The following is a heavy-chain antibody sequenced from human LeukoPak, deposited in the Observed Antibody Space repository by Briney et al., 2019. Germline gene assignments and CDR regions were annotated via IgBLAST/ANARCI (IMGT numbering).Heavy chain of an antibody. D-gene: IGHD2-2*01. CDR1: GFTFSDYW. V-gene: IGHV3-7*01. Sequence: GGSLRLPCAASGFTFSDYWMTWVRQAPGKGLEWVSNIKEDGSAKYYVDSVKGRFTISRDNAKNSLYLQMDSLRVEDTATYYCARWRGSTSERSDYWVQGTLVTVSS. CDR3: ARWRGSTSERSDY. CDR2: IKEDGSAK. J-gene: IGHJ4*02.